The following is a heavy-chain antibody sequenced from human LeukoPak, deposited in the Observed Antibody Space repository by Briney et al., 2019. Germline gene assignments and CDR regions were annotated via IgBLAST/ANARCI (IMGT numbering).Heavy chain of an antibody. CDR1: GFTFSSYA. CDR2: ISGSGGST. D-gene: IGHD3-22*01. J-gene: IGHJ4*02. CDR3: AKGVSGYLHFDY. V-gene: IGHV3-23*01. Sequence: GGSLRLSCAASGFTFSSYAMSWVRQAPGKGLEWVSAISGSGGSTYYADSVKGRFTISRDNSKNTLYLQMNSLGAEDTAVYYCAKGVSGYLHFDYWGQGTLVTVSS.